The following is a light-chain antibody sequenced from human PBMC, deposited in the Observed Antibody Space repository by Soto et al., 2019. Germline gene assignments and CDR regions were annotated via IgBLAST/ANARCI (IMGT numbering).Light chain of an antibody. CDR2: AAS. Sequence: DIQMTQSPSSLSASVGDRVTITCRASQSISSYLNWYQQKPGKAPKLLIYAASSFQSGVPSRFSGSGSETDFTLTISSPQPEDFATYYCQQSYSTPPTFGQGTKVEIK. CDR3: QQSYSTPPT. CDR1: QSISSY. J-gene: IGKJ1*01. V-gene: IGKV1-39*01.